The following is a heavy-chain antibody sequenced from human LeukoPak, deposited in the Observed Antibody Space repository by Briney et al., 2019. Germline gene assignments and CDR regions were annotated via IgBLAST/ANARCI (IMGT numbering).Heavy chain of an antibody. J-gene: IGHJ4*02. Sequence: GGSLRLSCAASGFTFSSYAMSWVRQAPGKGLVWVSAISGSGGSTYYADSVKGRFTISRDNSKNTLYLQMNSLRAEDTAVYYCAKASDYDSSGYYLDYWGQGTLVTVSS. CDR3: AKASDYDSSGYYLDY. CDR2: ISGSGGST. V-gene: IGHV3-23*01. CDR1: GFTFSSYA. D-gene: IGHD3-22*01.